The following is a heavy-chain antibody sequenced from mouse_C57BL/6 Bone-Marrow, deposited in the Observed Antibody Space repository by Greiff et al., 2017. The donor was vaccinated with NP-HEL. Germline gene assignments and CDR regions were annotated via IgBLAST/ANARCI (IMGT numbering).Heavy chain of an antibody. J-gene: IGHJ1*03. CDR1: GYTFTNYW. Sequence: QVQLKQSGAELVRPGTSVKMSCKASGYTFTNYWIGWAKQRPGHGLEWIGDIYPGGGYTNYNEKFKGKATLTADKSSSTADRQFSSLTSDDSASYYWAREERDWDVDGWGRGTTVTVSA. CDR2: IYPGGGYT. V-gene: IGHV1-63*01. CDR3: AREERDWDVDG.